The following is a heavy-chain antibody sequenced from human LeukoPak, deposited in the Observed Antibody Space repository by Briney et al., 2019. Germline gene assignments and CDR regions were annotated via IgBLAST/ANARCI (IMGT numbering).Heavy chain of an antibody. D-gene: IGHD3-10*01. Sequence: GASVKVSCKASGYTFTTYGINWVRQAPGQGLEWMGWISTYDGNTHYAQKLQGRVTMTRDTSTSTASMELRSLRSDDTAVYYCAGDGVRRAPGWFEPWGQGTLVTVSS. CDR2: ISTYDGNT. V-gene: IGHV1-18*01. CDR1: GYTFTTYG. J-gene: IGHJ5*02. CDR3: AGDGVRRAPGWFEP.